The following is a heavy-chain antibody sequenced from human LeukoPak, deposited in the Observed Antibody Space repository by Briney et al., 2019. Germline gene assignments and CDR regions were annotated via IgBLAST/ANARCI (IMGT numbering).Heavy chain of an antibody. CDR1: GFTFTSYA. CDR3: ARDRLVVVTAQRDDAFDI. V-gene: IGHV3-23*01. Sequence: GGSLRLSCAASGFTFTSYAMGWVRQAPRKGLEWVSVISGSGGSTYYADSVKGRFTISRDNAKNSLYLQMNSLRAEDTAVYYCARDRLVVVTAQRDDAFDIWGQGTMVTVSS. CDR2: ISGSGGST. J-gene: IGHJ3*02. D-gene: IGHD2-21*02.